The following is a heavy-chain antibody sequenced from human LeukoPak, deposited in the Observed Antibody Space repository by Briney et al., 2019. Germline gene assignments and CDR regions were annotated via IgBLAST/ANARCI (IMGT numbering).Heavy chain of an antibody. V-gene: IGHV4-59*13. J-gene: IGHJ4*02. Sequence: TSETLSLTCTVSGGSMSGYYWSWVRQPPGEGVEWIGDIYYSGSTNYMPSLKSRVTISVDTSKNQFFLIMSSVTAADTAVYYCARAYGGSHSYFDQWGQGTLVTVSS. CDR2: IYYSGST. CDR3: ARAYGGSHSYFDQ. CDR1: GGSMSGYY. D-gene: IGHD1-26*01.